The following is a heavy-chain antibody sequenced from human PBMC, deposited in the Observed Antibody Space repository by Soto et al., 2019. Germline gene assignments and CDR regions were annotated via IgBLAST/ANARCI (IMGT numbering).Heavy chain of an antibody. CDR2: IIPILGIA. J-gene: IGHJ5*02. Sequence: QVQLVQSGAEVKKPGSSVKVSCKASGGTFSSYTISWVRQAPGQGIEWMGRIIPILGIANYAQKFQGRVTITADKATSTAYMELSSLRSADTAVYDCAGGNDGDYVWFDPWGQVTLVTVAS. CDR1: GGTFSSYT. CDR3: AGGNDGDYVWFDP. D-gene: IGHD4-17*01. V-gene: IGHV1-69*02.